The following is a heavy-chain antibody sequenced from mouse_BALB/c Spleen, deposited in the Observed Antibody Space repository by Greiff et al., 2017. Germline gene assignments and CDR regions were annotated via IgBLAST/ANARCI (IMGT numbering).Heavy chain of an antibody. Sequence: QVQLKESGPGLVAPSQSLSITCTVSGFSLTSYGVHWVRQPPGKGLEWLGVIWAGGSTNYNSALMSRLSISKDNSKSQVFLKMNSLQTDDTAMYYCARGGLYGNLWFAYWGQGTLVTVSA. CDR3: ARGGLYGNLWFAY. J-gene: IGHJ3*01. D-gene: IGHD2-1*01. CDR1: GFSLTSYG. V-gene: IGHV2-9*02. CDR2: IWAGGST.